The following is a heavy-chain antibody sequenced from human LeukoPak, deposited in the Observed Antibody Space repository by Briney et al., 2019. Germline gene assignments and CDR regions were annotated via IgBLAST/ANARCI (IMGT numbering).Heavy chain of an antibody. D-gene: IGHD4-17*01. CDR2: IYYSGST. CDR3: ARDTYGDDARAFDI. Sequence: RSSQTLSLTCTVSGVSISSSDYYWSWIRQPPGKGLEWIGYIYYSGSTYYNPSLKSRVTISVDTSKNQFSLKLSSVTAADTAVYYCARDTYGDDARAFDIWGQGTMVTVSS. V-gene: IGHV4-30-4*08. J-gene: IGHJ3*02. CDR1: GVSISSSDYY.